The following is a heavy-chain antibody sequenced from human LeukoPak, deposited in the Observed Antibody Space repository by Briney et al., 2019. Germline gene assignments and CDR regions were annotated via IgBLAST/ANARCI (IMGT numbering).Heavy chain of an antibody. Sequence: SETLSLTCAVYGGSFSGYYWSWIRQPPGKGLEWIGEINHSGSTNYNLSLKSRVTISVDTSKNQFSLKLSSVTAADTAVYYCARGRSEGIAAAGFDYWGQGTLVTVSS. V-gene: IGHV4-34*01. D-gene: IGHD6-13*01. CDR1: GGSFSGYY. CDR2: INHSGST. J-gene: IGHJ4*02. CDR3: ARGRSEGIAAAGFDY.